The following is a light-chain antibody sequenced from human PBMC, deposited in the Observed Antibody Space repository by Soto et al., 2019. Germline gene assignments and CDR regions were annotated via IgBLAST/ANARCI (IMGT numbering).Light chain of an antibody. CDR2: DAS. J-gene: IGKJ5*01. V-gene: IGKV3-11*01. CDR1: QSVSSF. CDR3: HQRNNWPIT. Sequence: EIVLTHSPATLSLSPGERATLSCRASQSVSSFLAWYQQKPGQAPRLLIYDASNRATGIPARFSGSGSGTDFTLTISSLEPEDYAVYYCHQRNNWPITFGQGTRLEIQ.